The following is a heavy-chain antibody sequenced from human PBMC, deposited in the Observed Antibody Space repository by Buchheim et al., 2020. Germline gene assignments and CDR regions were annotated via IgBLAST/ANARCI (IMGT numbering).Heavy chain of an antibody. CDR2: IYYSGST. J-gene: IGHJ5*02. D-gene: IGHD3-22*01. V-gene: IGHV4-59*01. CDR3: ARGPYYYDSSGYYFNWFDP. Sequence: QVQLQESGPGLVKPSETLSLTCTVSGGSISSYYWSWIRQPPGKGLEWIGYIYYSGSTHYNPSLKSRVTISVDPSKNQFSLMLSSVTAADTAVYYCARGPYYYDSSGYYFNWFDPWGQGTL. CDR1: GGSISSYY.